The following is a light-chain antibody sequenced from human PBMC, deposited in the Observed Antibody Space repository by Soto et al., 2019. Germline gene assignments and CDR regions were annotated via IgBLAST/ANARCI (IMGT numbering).Light chain of an antibody. J-gene: IGKJ1*01. Sequence: IVLTQSPVTLSFSPGERASLSCIVSQSVRNYLAWHQQKPGQAPRLLIYAASTRATDVPARFSGGGSETEFTLTISSLQSEDFAVYFCQQYNIWPLWTFGQGTKVDIK. CDR3: QQYNIWPLWT. CDR1: QSVRNY. V-gene: IGKV3-15*01. CDR2: AAS.